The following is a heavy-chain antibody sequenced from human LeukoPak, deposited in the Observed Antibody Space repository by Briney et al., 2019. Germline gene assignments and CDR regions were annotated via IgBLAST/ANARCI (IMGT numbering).Heavy chain of an antibody. CDR3: AKDRLGRGYYFDY. J-gene: IGHJ4*02. CDR2: ISGSGGST. V-gene: IGHV3-23*01. D-gene: IGHD2-15*01. Sequence: GGSLRLSCAASGFAFSSYAMSWVRQAPGKGLEWVSAISGSGGSTYYADSVKGRFTISRDNSKNTLYLQMNSLRAEDTAVYYCAKDRLGRGYYFDYWGQGTLVTVSS. CDR1: GFAFSSYA.